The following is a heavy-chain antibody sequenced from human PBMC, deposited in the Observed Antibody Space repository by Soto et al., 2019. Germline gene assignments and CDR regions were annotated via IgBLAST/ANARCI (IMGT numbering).Heavy chain of an antibody. CDR2: IGAYNGDT. V-gene: IGHV1-18*01. D-gene: IGHD6-13*01. J-gene: IGHJ4*02. CDR1: GYTFTSNG. CDR3: TRATAATGPAEY. Sequence: QIHLVQSGPEVRKPGASVKVSCKPSGYTFTSNGFSWVRQTPGQGLEWMGWIGAYNGDTNYAPKFQGRVTMTTDTSTSTAYMELRSLRYDATAVYFCTRATAATGPAEYWGQGTLVTVSS.